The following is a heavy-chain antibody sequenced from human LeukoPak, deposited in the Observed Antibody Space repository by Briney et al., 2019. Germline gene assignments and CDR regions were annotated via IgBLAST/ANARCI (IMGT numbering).Heavy chain of an antibody. CDR3: ARDPPGGGIVGANPVDY. Sequence: GGSLRLSRAASGFTFSSYSMNWVRQAPGKGLEWVSSISSSSSYIYYADSVKGRFTISRDNAKNSLYLQMNSLRAEDTAVYYCARDPPGGGIVGANPVDYWGQGTLVTVSS. CDR2: ISSSSSYI. D-gene: IGHD1-26*01. V-gene: IGHV3-21*01. J-gene: IGHJ4*02. CDR1: GFTFSSYS.